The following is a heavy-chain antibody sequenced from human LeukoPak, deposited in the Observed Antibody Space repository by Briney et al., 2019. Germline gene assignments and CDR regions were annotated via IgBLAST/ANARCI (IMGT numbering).Heavy chain of an antibody. Sequence: KPSETLSLTCTVSGGSISSSSNYWGWIRQPPGKGLEWIGSMYYSGSTYYNPSLRSRVTISLDTSKNQFSLKLSSVTAADTAVYFCATSDGTSTYYYYMHVWGKGTTVTVSS. CDR3: ATSDGTSTYYYYMHV. V-gene: IGHV4-39*01. CDR1: GGSISSSSNY. J-gene: IGHJ6*03. CDR2: MYYSGST. D-gene: IGHD6-13*01.